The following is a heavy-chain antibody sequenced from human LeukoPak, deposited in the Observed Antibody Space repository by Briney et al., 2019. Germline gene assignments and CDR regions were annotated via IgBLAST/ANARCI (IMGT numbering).Heavy chain of an antibody. CDR2: IDPSDSYT. D-gene: IGHD4-17*01. CDR3: ATGASKVTTDFANY. V-gene: IGHV5-10-1*01. J-gene: IGHJ4*02. Sequence: GESLKISCKGSGYSFTNYWISWVRQMPGKGLEWMGRIDPSDSYTKYSPSFEGHVTISVDKSISTAFLQWNSLRASDSAMYYCATGASKVTTDFANYWGQGTQVAVSS. CDR1: GYSFTNYW.